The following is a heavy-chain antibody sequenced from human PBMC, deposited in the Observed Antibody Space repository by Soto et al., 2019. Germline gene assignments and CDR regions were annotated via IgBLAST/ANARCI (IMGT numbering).Heavy chain of an antibody. V-gene: IGHV1-2*04. D-gene: IGHD1-26*01. CDR1: GYIFTAYY. CDR3: ASVGATYAFDI. Sequence: QVQLVQSGAEVKQPGASVKVSCKASGYIFTAYYIHWVRQAPGQGLEWMGWINPNSGGTKYEQKFQGWVTMTRDTSISTAYMDLSRLRSDDTAVYYCASVGATYAFDIWGQGTMVTVSS. CDR2: INPNSGGT. J-gene: IGHJ3*02.